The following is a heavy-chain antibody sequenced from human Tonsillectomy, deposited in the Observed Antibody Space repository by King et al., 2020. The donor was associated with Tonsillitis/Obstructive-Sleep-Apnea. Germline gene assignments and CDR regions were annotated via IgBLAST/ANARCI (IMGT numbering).Heavy chain of an antibody. D-gene: IGHD3-22*01. J-gene: IGHJ4*02. CDR3: AHRPDDSSGYYYFDY. V-gene: IGHV2-5*02. CDR1: GFSLSTSGVA. CDR2: IYWDDDK. Sequence: TLKESGPTLVKPTQTLTLTCTFSGFSLSTSGVAVGWIRQPPGKALEWLALIYWDDDKRYSPSLKSRFTITKDTSKNQVVLTMTNMDPVDTATYYCAHRPDDSSGYYYFDYWGQGTLVTVSS.